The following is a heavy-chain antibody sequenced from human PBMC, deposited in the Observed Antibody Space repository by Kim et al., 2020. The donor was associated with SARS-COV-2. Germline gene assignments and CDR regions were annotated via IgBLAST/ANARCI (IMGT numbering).Heavy chain of an antibody. Sequence: KGRLTIARDNSKNTLYLQMNGLWAEDTAVYYCAKEGWDDFWSGYRNWFDPWGQGTLVTVSS. CDR3: AKEGWDDFWSGYRNWFDP. J-gene: IGHJ5*02. D-gene: IGHD3-3*01. V-gene: IGHV3-23*01.